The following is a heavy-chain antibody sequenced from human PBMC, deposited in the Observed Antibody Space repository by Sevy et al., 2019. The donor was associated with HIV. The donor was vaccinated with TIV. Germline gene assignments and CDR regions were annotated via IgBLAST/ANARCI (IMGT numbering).Heavy chain of an antibody. D-gene: IGHD3-16*01. Sequence: LSLTCTVSGGSVTSLYWNWIRQPPGKGLEWIANIYYNGHINYNPSLKSRVTLSLDTSKNQFSLRLSSVTAADTAMYYCAGENAWGRGYSWGQGTLVTVSS. CDR1: GGSVTSLY. CDR2: IYYNGHI. V-gene: IGHV4-59*08. J-gene: IGHJ4*02. CDR3: AGENAWGRGYS.